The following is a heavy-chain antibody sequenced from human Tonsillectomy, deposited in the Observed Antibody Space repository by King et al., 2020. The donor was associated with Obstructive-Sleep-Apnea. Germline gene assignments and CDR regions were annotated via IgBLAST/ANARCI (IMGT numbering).Heavy chain of an antibody. Sequence: QLVQSGAEVKKPEASVKVSCKASDYTFSNYHISWVRQAPGQGLEWVGWISTYSNNTNYAQKLQGRVTMTTDTSTSTAYMELRSLRSDDTAVYYCARDVSGTLAGWGQGTLVTVSS. J-gene: IGHJ4*02. D-gene: IGHD1-26*01. V-gene: IGHV1-18*01. CDR2: ISTYSNNT. CDR1: DYTFSNYH. CDR3: ARDVSGTLAG.